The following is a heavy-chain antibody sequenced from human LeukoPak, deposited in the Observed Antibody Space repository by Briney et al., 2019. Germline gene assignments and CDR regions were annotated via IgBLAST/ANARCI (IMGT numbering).Heavy chain of an antibody. CDR2: TSGSGGST. CDR1: GFTFSSYA. CDR3: AKDSLSQYCSSTSCRFDY. V-gene: IGHV3-23*01. D-gene: IGHD2-2*01. J-gene: IGHJ4*02. Sequence: QPGGSLRLSCAASGFTFSSYAMSWVRQAPGKGLEWVSATSGSGGSTYYADSVKGRFTISRDNSKNTLYLQMNSLRAEDTAVYYCAKDSLSQYCSSTSCRFDYWGQGTLVTVSS.